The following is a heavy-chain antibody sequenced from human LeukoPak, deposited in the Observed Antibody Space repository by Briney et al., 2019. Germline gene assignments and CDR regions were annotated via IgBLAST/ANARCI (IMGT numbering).Heavy chain of an antibody. CDR2: IYYSGST. J-gene: IGHJ6*03. CDR1: GFTFSSYS. V-gene: IGHV4-59*01. Sequence: GSLRLSCAASGFTFSSYSMNWVRQAPGKGLEWIGSIYYSGSTYYNPSLKSRVTISVDTSKNQFYLKLSSVTAADTAVYYCARGSWLLGDYYYYYYMDVWGKGTMVTISS. CDR3: ARGSWLLGDYYYYYYMDV. D-gene: IGHD3-9*01.